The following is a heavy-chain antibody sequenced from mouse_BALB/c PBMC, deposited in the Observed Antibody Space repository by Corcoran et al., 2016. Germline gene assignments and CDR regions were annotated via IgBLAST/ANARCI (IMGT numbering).Heavy chain of an antibody. CDR1: GYTFTSYV. CDR2: INPYNDGT. Sequence: EVQLQQSGPELVKPGASEKMSCKASGYTFTSYVMHWVKQKPGQGLEWIGYINPYNDGTKYNEKFKGKATLTSDKSSSTAYMELSSLTSEDSAVYYCARSLRHGNPRIPLAMDYWGQGTSVTVSS. D-gene: IGHD2-1*01. J-gene: IGHJ4*01. V-gene: IGHV1S136*01. CDR3: ARSLRHGNPRIPLAMDY.